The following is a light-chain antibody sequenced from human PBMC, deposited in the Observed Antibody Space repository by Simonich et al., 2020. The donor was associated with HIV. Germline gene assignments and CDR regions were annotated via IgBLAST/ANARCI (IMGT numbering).Light chain of an antibody. Sequence: DIQLNQSPSFLSASVGDRLTITCRAMQGIRSYLAWYQQKPGKAPKLLIYKASSLESGVPSKFSGSGSGTEFTLTISSLQPDDFATYYCQQYNSYPWTFGQGTKVEIK. V-gene: IGKV1-9*01. CDR2: KAS. J-gene: IGKJ1*01. CDR1: QGIRSY. CDR3: QQYNSYPWT.